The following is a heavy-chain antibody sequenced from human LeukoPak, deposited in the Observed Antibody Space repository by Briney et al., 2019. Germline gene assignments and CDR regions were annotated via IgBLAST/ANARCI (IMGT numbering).Heavy chain of an antibody. D-gene: IGHD3-10*01. J-gene: IGHJ5*02. Sequence: ASVKVSCKASGGTFSSYAISWVRQATRQGLEWMGWMNPNSGNTGYAQRFQGRLTMTSNTSISTAYMDLSSLRSEDTAVYYCARGYYNWFDPWGQGTLVTVSS. V-gene: IGHV1-8*02. CDR3: ARGYYNWFDP. CDR1: GGTFSSYA. CDR2: MNPNSGNT.